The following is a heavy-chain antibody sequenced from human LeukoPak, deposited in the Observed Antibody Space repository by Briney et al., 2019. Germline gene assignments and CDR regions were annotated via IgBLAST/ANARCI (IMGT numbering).Heavy chain of an antibody. CDR2: IYWDNNK. CDR3: AHRFGGTPNFHH. Sequence: SGPTLFHPPPTLTLTGTFSWFSLGTRAGGVGWIRQPPGKALEWLALIYWDNNKDYRPSLKSRLTITNDTSKNQVVLTMTNMDPVDTATYYCAHRFGGTPNFHHWGQGTLVTVSS. D-gene: IGHD3-16*01. CDR1: WFSLGTRAGG. V-gene: IGHV2-5*02. J-gene: IGHJ1*01.